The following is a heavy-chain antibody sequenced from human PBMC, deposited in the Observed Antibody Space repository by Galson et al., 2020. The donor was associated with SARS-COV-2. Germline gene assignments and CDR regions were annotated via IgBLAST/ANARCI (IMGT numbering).Heavy chain of an antibody. V-gene: IGHV3-23*01. J-gene: IGHJ4*02. D-gene: IGHD3-16*02. CDR2: ISGSGGST. Sequence: GESLKISCAASGFTFSSYAMSWVRQAPGKGLEWVSAISGSGGSTYYADSVKGRFTISRDNSKNTLYLQMNSLRAEDTAVYYCAKGSTAGMITFGGVIVSDFDYWGQGTLVTVSS. CDR3: AKGSTAGMITFGGVIVSDFDY. CDR1: GFTFSSYA.